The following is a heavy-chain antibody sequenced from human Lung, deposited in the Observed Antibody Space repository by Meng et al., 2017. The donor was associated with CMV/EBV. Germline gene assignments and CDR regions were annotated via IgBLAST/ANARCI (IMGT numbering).Heavy chain of an antibody. CDR1: GFTFSSYA. Sequence: GGSLRLXCAASGFTFSSYAMSWVRQAPGKGLEWVSAISGSGGSTYYADSVKGRFTISRDNSKNTLYLQMNSLRAEDTAVYYCAKDRPMYYDFWSGLDYWGQGXLVTVS. V-gene: IGHV3-23*01. CDR3: AKDRPMYYDFWSGLDY. D-gene: IGHD3-3*01. CDR2: ISGSGGST. J-gene: IGHJ4*02.